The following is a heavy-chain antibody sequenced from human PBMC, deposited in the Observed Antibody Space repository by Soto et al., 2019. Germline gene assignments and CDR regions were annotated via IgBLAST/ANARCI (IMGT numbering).Heavy chain of an antibody. V-gene: IGHV3-23*01. J-gene: IGHJ4*02. Sequence: GGSLRLSCAASGFTFSSYAMSWVRQAPGKGLEWVSAISGSGGSTYYADSVKGRFTISRDNSKNTLYLQMNSLRAEDTAVYYCAKDRLADCSGGSCYQPLDYWGQGTLVTVSS. CDR2: ISGSGGST. CDR1: GFTFSSYA. CDR3: AKDRLADCSGGSCYQPLDY. D-gene: IGHD2-15*01.